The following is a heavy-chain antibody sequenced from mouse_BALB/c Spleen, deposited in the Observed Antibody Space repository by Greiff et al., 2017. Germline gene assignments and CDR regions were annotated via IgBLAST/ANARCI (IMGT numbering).Heavy chain of an antibody. V-gene: IGHV1-54*01. Sequence: QVQLKESGAELVRPGTSVKVSCKASGYAFTNYLIEWVKQRPGQGLEWIGVINPGSGGTNYNEKFKGKATLTADKSSSTAYMQLSSLTSDDSAVYFCARSGLLRGAYYFDYWGQGTTLTVSS. CDR3: ARSGLLRGAYYFDY. CDR1: GYAFTNYL. D-gene: IGHD2-3*01. CDR2: INPGSGGT. J-gene: IGHJ2*01.